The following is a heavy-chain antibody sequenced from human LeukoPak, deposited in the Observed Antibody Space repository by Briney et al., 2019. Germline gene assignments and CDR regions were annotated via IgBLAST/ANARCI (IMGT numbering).Heavy chain of an antibody. V-gene: IGHV1-2*02. CDR1: GYTFTGYY. CDR3: AREQSQGLLWLGELSFDY. D-gene: IGHD3-10*01. CDR2: INPNSGGT. J-gene: IGHJ4*02. Sequence: GASVKVSCKASGYTFTGYYMHWVRQPPGQGLEWMGWINPNSGGTNYAQKFQGRVTMTRDTSISTAYMELSRLRSDDTAVYYCAREQSQGLLWLGELSFDYWGQGTLVTVSS.